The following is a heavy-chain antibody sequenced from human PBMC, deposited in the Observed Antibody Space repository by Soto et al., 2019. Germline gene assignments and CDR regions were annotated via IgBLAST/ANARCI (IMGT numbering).Heavy chain of an antibody. V-gene: IGHV1-3*01. CDR1: GYTFTSYA. Sequence: ASGKVSCKASGYTFTSYAMHWVRQAPGQRLEWMGWINAGNGNTKYSQKFQGRVTIARDTSASTAYMELSSLRSEDTAVYYCARVGKDTIFLSGPLGWFDPWGQGTLVNVSS. J-gene: IGHJ5*02. CDR2: INAGNGNT. D-gene: IGHD3-3*01. CDR3: ARVGKDTIFLSGPLGWFDP.